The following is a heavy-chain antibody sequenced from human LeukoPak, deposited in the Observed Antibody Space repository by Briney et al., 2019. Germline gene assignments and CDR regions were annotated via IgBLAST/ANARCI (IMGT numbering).Heavy chain of an antibody. CDR3: ASGGDSSSRFDY. CDR1: GVSFSGYY. CDR2: INHSGST. D-gene: IGHD6-13*01. J-gene: IGHJ4*02. V-gene: IGHV4-34*01. Sequence: SETLSLTCAVYGVSFSGYYWSWIRQPPGKGLEWIGEINHSGSTNYNPSLKSRVTISVDTSKNQFSLKLSSVTAADMAVYYCASGGDSSSRFDYWGQGTLVTVSS.